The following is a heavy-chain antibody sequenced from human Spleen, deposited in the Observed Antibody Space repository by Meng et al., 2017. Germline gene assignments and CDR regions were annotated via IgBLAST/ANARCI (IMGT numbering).Heavy chain of an antibody. D-gene: IGHD3-22*01. CDR3: ARYVFDSSSLYSNWFDP. CDR2: IHFSGST. CDR1: GGSNSGGDYY. Sequence: QVQLQESGPGLVKPSQTLSLTCTAFGGSNSGGDYYWSWIRQPPGKGLEWIGYIHFSGSTYYNPSLNSRITISVDMSRNQFSLKLSSMTAADTAVYYCARYVFDSSSLYSNWFDPWGQGTLVTVSS. V-gene: IGHV4-30-4*01. J-gene: IGHJ5*02.